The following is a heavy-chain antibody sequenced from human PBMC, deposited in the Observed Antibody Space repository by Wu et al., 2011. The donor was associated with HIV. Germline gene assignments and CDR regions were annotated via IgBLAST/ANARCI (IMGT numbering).Heavy chain of an antibody. J-gene: IGHJ4*03. CDR2: SSQSLYT. CDR1: GGTFSSYA. Sequence: GAEVKKPGSSVKVSCKASGGTFSSYAISWVRQAPGQGLEWMEGSSQSLYTKYAXKFQGRVTITTDESTNTVYMELRSLRSDDTAVYYCARDDSSGWPEGFDYWGQGTVVTVSS. V-gene: IGHV1-69*05. D-gene: IGHD6-19*01. CDR3: ARDDSSGWPEGFDY.